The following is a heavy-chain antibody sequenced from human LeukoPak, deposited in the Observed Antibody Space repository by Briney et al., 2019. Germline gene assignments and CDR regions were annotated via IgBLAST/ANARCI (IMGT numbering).Heavy chain of an antibody. CDR1: GGSLSSHY. V-gene: IGHV4-59*11. CDR2: IYYSGST. J-gene: IGHJ4*02. D-gene: IGHD3-22*01. CDR3: ARMDSSGDFDY. Sequence: SETLSLTCTVPGGSLSSHYWRWVREPPGKGLEWSGYIYYSGSTNYNPSLKSRVTISVDTSKNQFSLKLSSVTAADTAVYYCARMDSSGDFDYWGQGTLVTVSS.